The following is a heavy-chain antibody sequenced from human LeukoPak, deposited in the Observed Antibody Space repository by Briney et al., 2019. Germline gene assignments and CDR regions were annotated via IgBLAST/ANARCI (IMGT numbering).Heavy chain of an antibody. D-gene: IGHD3-22*01. J-gene: IGHJ4*02. Sequence: ASVKVSCKASGYTFTSYGISWVRQAPGEGLEWMGWIIAYSGNTNYAQKLQGRVTMTTDTSTSTAYMELRSLRSDDTAVYYCARDRGPAKFMGYDSSGYYFGDDFDYWGQGTLVTVSS. CDR2: IIAYSGNT. V-gene: IGHV1-18*01. CDR3: ARDRGPAKFMGYDSSGYYFGDDFDY. CDR1: GYTFTSYG.